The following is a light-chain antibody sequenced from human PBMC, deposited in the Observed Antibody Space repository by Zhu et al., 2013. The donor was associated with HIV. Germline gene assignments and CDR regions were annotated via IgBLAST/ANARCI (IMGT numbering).Light chain of an antibody. CDR2: GAS. Sequence: EIVLTQSPATLSLSPGERATLSCRASQSVSSYLAWYQQKPGQSPRLLIYGASTRATGIPARFSGSGSGTEFTLTISSLQSEDFALYYCQQYNNWPPWTFGQGTKVEIK. V-gene: IGKV3-15*01. CDR1: QSVSSY. J-gene: IGKJ1*01. CDR3: QQYNNWPPWT.